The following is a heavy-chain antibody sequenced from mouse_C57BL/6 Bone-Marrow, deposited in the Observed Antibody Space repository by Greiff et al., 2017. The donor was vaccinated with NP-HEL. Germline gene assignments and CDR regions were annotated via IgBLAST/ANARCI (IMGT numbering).Heavy chain of an antibody. CDR3: ASPLYYYGSSYGYFDV. CDR2: ISSGGSYT. Sequence: EVQRVESGGDLVKPGGSLKLSCAASGFTFSSSGMSWVRQTPDKRLEWVATISSGGSYTYYPDRVKGRFTISRDNAKNTLYLQMSSLKSEDTAMYYCASPLYYYGSSYGYFDVWGTGTTVTVSS. D-gene: IGHD1-1*01. CDR1: GFTFSSSG. V-gene: IGHV5-6*01. J-gene: IGHJ1*03.